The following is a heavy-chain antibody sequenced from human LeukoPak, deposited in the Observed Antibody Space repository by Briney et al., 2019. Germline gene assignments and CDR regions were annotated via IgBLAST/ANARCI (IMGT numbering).Heavy chain of an antibody. V-gene: IGHV3-23*01. D-gene: IGHD2-15*01. CDR2: ISGSGGST. J-gene: IGHJ4*02. Sequence: GGSLRLSCSASGFTFTRFAMSWVRQAPGKGLEWVSAISGSGGSTYYADSVKGRFTISRDNSKNTLYLQMNSLRAEDTAVYYCAKLYCSGGSCYYNYWGQGTLVTVSS. CDR3: AKLYCSGGSCYYNY. CDR1: GFTFTRFA.